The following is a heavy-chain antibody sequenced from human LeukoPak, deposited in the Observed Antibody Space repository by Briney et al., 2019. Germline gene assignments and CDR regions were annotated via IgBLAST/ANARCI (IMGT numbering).Heavy chain of an antibody. CDR2: IYYSGST. CDR1: GGSISSSSYY. Sequence: SETLSLTCTVSGGSISSSSYYWGWIRQPPGKGLEWIGSIYYSGSTYYIPSLKSRVTISVDTSKNQFSLKLSSVTAADTAVYYCARRDYVWGSPDYWGQGTLVTVSS. J-gene: IGHJ4*02. D-gene: IGHD3-16*01. V-gene: IGHV4-39*01. CDR3: ARRDYVWGSPDY.